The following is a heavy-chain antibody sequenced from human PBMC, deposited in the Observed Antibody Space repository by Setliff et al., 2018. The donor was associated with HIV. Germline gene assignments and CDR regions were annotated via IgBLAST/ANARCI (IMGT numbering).Heavy chain of an antibody. V-gene: IGHV3-11*03. J-gene: IGHJ3*02. CDR1: GFTFSDYY. CDR2: ITGSSSYT. D-gene: IGHD5-12*01. Sequence: GGSLRLSCAASGFTFSDYYMSWIRQAPGKGLEWVSYITGSSSYTNYADSVKGRFTISRDNAKNSLYLQMNSLRAEDTAVYYCASVEMATISAFDIWGQGTMVTVSS. CDR3: ASVEMATISAFDI.